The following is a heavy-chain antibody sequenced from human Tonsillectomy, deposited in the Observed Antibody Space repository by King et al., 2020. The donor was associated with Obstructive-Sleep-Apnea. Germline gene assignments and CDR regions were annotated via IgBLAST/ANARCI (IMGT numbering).Heavy chain of an antibody. V-gene: IGHV4-30-4*01. CDR2: IYHSGST. Sequence: VQLQESGPGLVKPSQTLSLTCTVSGGSINSGDYYWTWIRQPPGKGLEWIGFIYHSGSTYFNPSLRSRVTVTIDTSRNQFSLNWNSVTAADTAVYFCARWRGGSGNIDYWGQGILVTVSS. J-gene: IGHJ4*02. CDR1: GGSINSGDYY. CDR3: ARWRGGSGNIDY. D-gene: IGHD3-10*01.